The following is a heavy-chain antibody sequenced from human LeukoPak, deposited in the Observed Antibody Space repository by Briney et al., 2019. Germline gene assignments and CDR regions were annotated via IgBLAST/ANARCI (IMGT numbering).Heavy chain of an antibody. Sequence: ASVKVSCKASGYTFTNYGISWVRQAPGQGLEWIGWISAYNGNTHHAQKLQGRVSMTTHTSTSTAYMELRSLRSDDTAVYYCARGGILPPDFWGQGTLVTVST. V-gene: IGHV1-18*01. CDR3: ARGGILPPDF. J-gene: IGHJ4*02. D-gene: IGHD1-14*01. CDR1: GYTFTNYG. CDR2: ISAYNGNT.